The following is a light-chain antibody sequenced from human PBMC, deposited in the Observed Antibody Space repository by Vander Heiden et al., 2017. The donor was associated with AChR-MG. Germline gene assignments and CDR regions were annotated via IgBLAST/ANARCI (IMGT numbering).Light chain of an antibody. J-gene: IGLJ3*02. CDR2: QND. Sequence: SYELTQPPSVSVSPGQTASITGSGDRLGNKYASWYQQKPGQSPVLVIHQNDKRPSGIPERFSGSSSGNTATLTISGTQSLDEADYFCQAWDSRSNWVFGGGTKLTVL. CDR3: QAWDSRSNWV. CDR1: RLGNKY. V-gene: IGLV3-1*01.